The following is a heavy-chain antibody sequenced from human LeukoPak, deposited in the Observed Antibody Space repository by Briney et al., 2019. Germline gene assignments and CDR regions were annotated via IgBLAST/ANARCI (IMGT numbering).Heavy chain of an antibody. D-gene: IGHD2-15*01. CDR2: VDQTGSP. CDR3: ARDLGGYPFFMDV. V-gene: IGHV4-39*07. Sequence: SETLSLTCSVSGGSLRSDRHNWAWVRESADKGLEHIGSVDQTGSPYYNPPLKSRVTISVDTSNKQFSLNLTSVAAADTAVYYCARDLGGYPFFMDVWGKGITVTVSS. J-gene: IGHJ6*03. CDR1: GGSLRSDRHN.